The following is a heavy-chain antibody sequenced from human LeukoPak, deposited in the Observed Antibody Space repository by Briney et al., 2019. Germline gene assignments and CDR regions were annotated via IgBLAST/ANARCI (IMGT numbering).Heavy chain of an antibody. J-gene: IGHJ4*02. CDR2: IRSKANSYAT. Sequence: AGGSLRLSCAASGFIFSGSDMHGVRQASAKGLVGVGRIRSKANSYATAYAASVKGRFTISRDDSKNTAYLQMNSLKTEDTAVYYCTTTYYDFWSGYPTDWGQGTLVTVSS. CDR3: TTTYYDFWSGYPTD. D-gene: IGHD3-3*01. V-gene: IGHV3-73*01. CDR1: GFIFSGSD.